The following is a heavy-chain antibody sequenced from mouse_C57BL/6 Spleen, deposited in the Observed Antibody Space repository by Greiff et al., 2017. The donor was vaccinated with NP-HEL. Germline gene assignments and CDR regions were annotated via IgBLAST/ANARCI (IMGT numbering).Heavy chain of an antibody. D-gene: IGHD2-4*01. V-gene: IGHV5-6*01. CDR3: ARPATVMGGGYYFDY. CDR1: GFTFSSYG. Sequence: EVMLVESGGDLVKPGGSLKLSCAASGFTFSSYGMSWVRQTPDKRLEWVATISSGGSYTYYPDSVKGRFTISRDNAKNTLYLQMSSLESEDTAMYYGARPATVMGGGYYFDYWGQGTTLTVSS. CDR2: ISSGGSYT. J-gene: IGHJ2*01.